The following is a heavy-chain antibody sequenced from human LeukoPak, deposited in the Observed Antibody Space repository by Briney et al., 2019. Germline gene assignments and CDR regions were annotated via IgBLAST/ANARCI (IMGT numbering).Heavy chain of an antibody. D-gene: IGHD4-17*01. J-gene: IGHJ5*02. V-gene: IGHV1-69*05. Sequence: GRVTISTDDSTSTAYMELSSLRSEDTAVYYCARDSQSYGAEGGHWFDPWGQGTLVTVSS. CDR3: ARDSQSYGAEGGHWFDP.